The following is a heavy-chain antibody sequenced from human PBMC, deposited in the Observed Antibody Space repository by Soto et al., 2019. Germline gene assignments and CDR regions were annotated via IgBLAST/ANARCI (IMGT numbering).Heavy chain of an antibody. CDR1: GFTFSSYG. CDR2: ISHDGSIK. CDR3: AKPLYYHDSSGYSLDY. Sequence: GGSLRLSCAASGFTFSSYGMHWVRQAPGKGLKWVAVISHDGSIKYYADSVRGRFTISRDNSKNTLHLQMDSLRVEDTAVYYCAKPLYYHDSSGYSLDYWGQGTLVTVSS. V-gene: IGHV3-30*18. J-gene: IGHJ4*02. D-gene: IGHD3-22*01.